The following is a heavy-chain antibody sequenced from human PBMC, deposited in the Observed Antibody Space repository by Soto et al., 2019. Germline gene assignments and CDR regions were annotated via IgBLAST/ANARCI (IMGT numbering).Heavy chain of an antibody. CDR1: GGSISSYY. V-gene: IGHV4-59*01. D-gene: IGHD3-3*01. Sequence: SETLSLTCTVSGGSISSYYWSWIRQPPGKGLEWIGYIYYSGSNNYNPALKRRVTISVDTSKNQFSLKLSSVTAADTAVYYCARALADFWSGPGYWGQGTLVTVSS. CDR3: ARALADFWSGPGY. CDR2: IYYSGSN. J-gene: IGHJ4*02.